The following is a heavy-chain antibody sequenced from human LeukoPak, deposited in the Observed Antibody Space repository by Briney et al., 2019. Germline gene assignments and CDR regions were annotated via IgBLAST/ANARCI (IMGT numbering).Heavy chain of an antibody. J-gene: IGHJ3*02. Sequence: GGSLRLSCAASGFTFSDHYMDWVRQAPGKGLEWVAVISYDGSNKYYADSVKGRFTISRDNSKNTLYLQMNSLRAEDTAVYYCARHYYGSGSGGAFDIWGQGTMVTVSS. CDR2: ISYDGSNK. V-gene: IGHV3-30*03. D-gene: IGHD3-10*01. CDR1: GFTFSDHY. CDR3: ARHYYGSGSGGAFDI.